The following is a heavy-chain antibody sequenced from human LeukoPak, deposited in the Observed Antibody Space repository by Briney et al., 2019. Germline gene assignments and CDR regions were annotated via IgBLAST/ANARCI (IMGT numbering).Heavy chain of an antibody. CDR1: GGSFSGYY. D-gene: IGHD3-16*02. Sequence: SETLSLTCAVYGGSFSGYYWSRIRQPPGKGLEWIGEINHSGSTNYNPSLKSRVTISVDTSKNQSSLKLSSVPAADTAVYYCARGGYYDYVWGSYRSKPRTPHKTVYDYWGQGTLVTVSS. V-gene: IGHV4-34*01. J-gene: IGHJ4*02. CDR2: INHSGST. CDR3: ARGGYYDYVWGSYRSKPRTPHKTVYDY.